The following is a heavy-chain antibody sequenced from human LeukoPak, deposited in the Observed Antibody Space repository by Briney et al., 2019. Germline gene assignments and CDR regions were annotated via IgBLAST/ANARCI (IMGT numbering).Heavy chain of an antibody. CDR3: SRESGAFSPFGY. D-gene: IGHD1-26*01. CDR2: ISLSGVT. CDR1: GGSISSTNW. J-gene: IGHJ4*02. Sequence: PSGTLSLTCGVSGGSISSTNWWSWARQPPGQGLEWIGEISLSGVTNYNPSLKSRVTMSLDRSKNHLSLTLTSVTAADTAVYYCSRESGAFSPFGYWGQGTLVTVSS. V-gene: IGHV4-4*02.